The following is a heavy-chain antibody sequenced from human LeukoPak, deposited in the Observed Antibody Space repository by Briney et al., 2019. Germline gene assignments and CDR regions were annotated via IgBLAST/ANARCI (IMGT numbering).Heavy chain of an antibody. V-gene: IGHV3-9*01. CDR2: ISWNSGSI. J-gene: IGHJ4*02. CDR1: GFTFDDYA. CDR3: AKVSGGKKQWLVPSYYFDY. Sequence: GGSLRLSCAASGFTFDDYAMHWVRQAPGKGLEWVSGISWNSGSIGYADSVKGRFTISRDNAKNSLYLQMNSLRAEDTALYYCAKVSGGKKQWLVPSYYFDYWGQGTLVTVSS. D-gene: IGHD6-19*01.